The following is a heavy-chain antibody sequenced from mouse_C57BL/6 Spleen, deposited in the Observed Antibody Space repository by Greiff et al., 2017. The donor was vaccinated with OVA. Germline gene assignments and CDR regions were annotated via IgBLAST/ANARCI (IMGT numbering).Heavy chain of an antibody. D-gene: IGHD2-4*01. CDR2: IDPNSGGT. V-gene: IGHV1-72*01. J-gene: IGHJ4*01. Sequence: QVQLQQSGAELVKPGASVKLSCKASGYTFTSYWMHWVKQRPGRGLEWIGRIDPNSGGTKYNEKFKSKATLTVDKPSSTAYMQLSSLTSEDSAVYYCARGEDDYDPYYYAMDYWGQGTSVTVSS. CDR1: GYTFTSYW. CDR3: ARGEDDYDPYYYAMDY.